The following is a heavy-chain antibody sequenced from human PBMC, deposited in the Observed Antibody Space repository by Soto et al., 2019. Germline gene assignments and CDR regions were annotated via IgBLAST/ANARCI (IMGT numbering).Heavy chain of an antibody. V-gene: IGHV4-30-4*01. CDR2: IYYSGST. Sequence: SETLSLTCTVSGGSISSGDYYWSWIRQPPGKGLEWIGYIYYSGSTYYNPSLKSRVTISVDTSKNQFSLKLSSVTAADTAVYYCAGIPSGYCGGDCYFGYWGQGTLVTVSS. D-gene: IGHD2-21*02. CDR3: AGIPSGYCGGDCYFGY. CDR1: GGSISSGDYY. J-gene: IGHJ4*02.